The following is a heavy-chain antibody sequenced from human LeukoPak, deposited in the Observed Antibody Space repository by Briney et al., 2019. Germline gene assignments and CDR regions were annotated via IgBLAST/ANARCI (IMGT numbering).Heavy chain of an antibody. V-gene: IGHV3-48*01. J-gene: IGHJ4*02. CDR1: GFTFSSYS. D-gene: IGHD3-22*01. CDR2: ISSSSSTI. CDR3: AKDINYYDSSGRYY. Sequence: PGGSLRLSCAASGFTFSSYSMNWVRQAPGKGLEWVSYISSSSSTIYYADSVKGRFTISRDNSKNTLYLQMNSLRAEDTAVYYCAKDINYYDSSGRYYWGQGTLVTVSS.